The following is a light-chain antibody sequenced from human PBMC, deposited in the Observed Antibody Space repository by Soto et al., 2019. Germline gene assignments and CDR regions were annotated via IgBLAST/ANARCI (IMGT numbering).Light chain of an antibody. CDR1: QSVNSIY. CDR3: QHYGSSQGFT. V-gene: IGKV3-20*01. J-gene: IGKJ3*01. CDR2: GAS. Sequence: EIVLTQSPGTLSLSPGERATLSCRASQSVNSIYLAWYQQQPRQAPMLLIYGASKKATAIPDRFISSRFGTDFTLTIISLEPEDFSVYSCQHYGSSQGFTFGPGTKVDIQ.